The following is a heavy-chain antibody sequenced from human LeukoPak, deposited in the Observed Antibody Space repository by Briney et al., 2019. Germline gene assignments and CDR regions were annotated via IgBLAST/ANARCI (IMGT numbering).Heavy chain of an antibody. CDR3: AKRAGTCSPDY. D-gene: IGHD6-13*01. V-gene: IGHV3-11*06. CDR2: ISSSGTYT. Sequence: GGSLRLSCAASGFSFSDYYMTWIRQAPGKGLEWVSYISSSGTYTNYADSVKGRFTISRDNAKNSLYLQMNSLSAEDTAVYYCAKRAGTCSPDYWGQGTLVTVSS. CDR1: GFSFSDYY. J-gene: IGHJ4*02.